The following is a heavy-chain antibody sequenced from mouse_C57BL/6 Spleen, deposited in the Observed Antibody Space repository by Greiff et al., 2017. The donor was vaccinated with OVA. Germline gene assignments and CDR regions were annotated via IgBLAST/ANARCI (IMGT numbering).Heavy chain of an antibody. D-gene: IGHD1-1*01. Sequence: QVQLQQSGAELARPGASVKLSCKASGYTFTSYGISWVKQRTGQGLEWIGEIYPRSGNTYYNAKFKGKATLTADKSSSTAYMELRSLTSEDSAVYFCARSEGSRYYYAMDYWGQGTSVTVSS. CDR3: ARSEGSRYYYAMDY. V-gene: IGHV1-81*01. CDR2: IYPRSGNT. J-gene: IGHJ4*01. CDR1: GYTFTSYG.